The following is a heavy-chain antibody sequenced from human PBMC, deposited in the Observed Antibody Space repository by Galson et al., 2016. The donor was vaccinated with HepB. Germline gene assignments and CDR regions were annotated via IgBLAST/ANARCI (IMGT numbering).Heavy chain of an antibody. CDR2: IIPIYDAP. V-gene: IGHV1-69*13. CDR3: AKGTDASVALVPKAFDI. J-gene: IGHJ3*02. CDR1: GGTISTYG. Sequence: SVKVSCKASGGTISTYGISWVRQAPGQGLEWMGGIIPIYDAPGYAQKFQGRVTITADESTSTVYMELSSLRSGDTAVYYCAKGTDASVALVPKAFDIWGQGTMVTASS. D-gene: IGHD2-21*01.